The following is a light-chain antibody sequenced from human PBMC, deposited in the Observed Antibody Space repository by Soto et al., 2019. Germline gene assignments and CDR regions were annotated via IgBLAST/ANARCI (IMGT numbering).Light chain of an antibody. J-gene: IGKJ1*01. CDR1: QSISSW. CDR3: QQYNSYLT. V-gene: IGKV1-5*03. CDR2: QAS. Sequence: DIQMTQSPSTLSASVGDRVTITCRASQSISSWLAWYQQKPGKAPKLLLYQASSLESGVPSRFSGSGSGTEFTLTISSLQPDDFATYYCQQYNSYLTFGQGTKVEIK.